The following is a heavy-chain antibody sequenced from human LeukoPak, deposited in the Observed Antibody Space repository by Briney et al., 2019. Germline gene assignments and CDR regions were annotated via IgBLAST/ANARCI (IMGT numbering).Heavy chain of an antibody. CDR2: INHSGST. D-gene: IGHD2-15*01. CDR1: GGSFSGYY. V-gene: IGHV4-34*01. CDR3: ARGYCSGGSCVTLDY. J-gene: IGHJ4*02. Sequence: SETLSLTCAVYGGSFSGYYWSWIRQPPGKGLEWIGEINHSGSTNYNPSLKSRVSISVDTSKNQFSLKLSSVTAADTAVYYCARGYCSGGSCVTLDYWGQGTLVTVSS.